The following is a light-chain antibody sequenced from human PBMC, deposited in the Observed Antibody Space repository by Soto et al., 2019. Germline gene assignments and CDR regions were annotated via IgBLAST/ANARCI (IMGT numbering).Light chain of an antibody. Sequence: DIVMTQTPLSSPVTLGQPASISCKSSQSLLHSDGNTYLNWLQQRPGQPPRLLIYKVSNRFSGDQDRLRGSGAATDFTLNISRVEAEDVGIYYCMQATQVRPYTFGQGTKLEIK. CDR3: MQATQVRPYT. J-gene: IGKJ2*01. CDR1: QSLLHSDGNTY. V-gene: IGKV2-24*01. CDR2: KVS.